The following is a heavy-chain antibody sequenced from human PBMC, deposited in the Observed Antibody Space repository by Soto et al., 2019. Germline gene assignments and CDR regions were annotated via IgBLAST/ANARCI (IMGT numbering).Heavy chain of an antibody. CDR1: GFIFDDYA. Sequence: PGGSLRLSCAASGFIFDDYAMHWVRQAPGKGLEWVSGISWDSGSIIYADSVKGRFIISRDNANNSLYLQMNSLRAEDTALYYCVKGRNIDYHSGWLYFDYWGQGTVVTVSS. CDR3: VKGRNIDYHSGWLYFDY. J-gene: IGHJ4*02. D-gene: IGHD6-19*01. CDR2: ISWDSGSI. V-gene: IGHV3-9*01.